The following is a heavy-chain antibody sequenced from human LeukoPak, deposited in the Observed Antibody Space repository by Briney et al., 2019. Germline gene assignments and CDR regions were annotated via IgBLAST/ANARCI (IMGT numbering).Heavy chain of an antibody. D-gene: IGHD3-10*01. CDR2: IIPIFGTA. CDR3: ARMRNYYGSGSYYNFDY. V-gene: IGHV1-69*13. CDR1: GGTFSSYA. Sequence: SVKVSCKASGGTFSSYAISWVRQAPGQGLEWMGGIIPIFGTANYAQKFQGRVTITADESTSTAYMELSSLRSEDTAVYYCARMRNYYGSGSYYNFDYWGQGTLVTVSS. J-gene: IGHJ4*02.